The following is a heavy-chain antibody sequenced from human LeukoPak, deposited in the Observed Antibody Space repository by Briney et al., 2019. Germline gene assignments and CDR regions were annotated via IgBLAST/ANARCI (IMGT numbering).Heavy chain of an antibody. Sequence: ASVKVSCKASGYTFTGYYMHWVRQAPGQGLEWMGWINPNSGGANYAQKFQGRVTMTRDTSISTAYMELSRLRSDDTAVYYCARAGSYYDAFDIWGQGTMVTVSS. V-gene: IGHV1-2*02. CDR1: GYTFTGYY. D-gene: IGHD1-26*01. J-gene: IGHJ3*02. CDR3: ARAGSYYDAFDI. CDR2: INPNSGGA.